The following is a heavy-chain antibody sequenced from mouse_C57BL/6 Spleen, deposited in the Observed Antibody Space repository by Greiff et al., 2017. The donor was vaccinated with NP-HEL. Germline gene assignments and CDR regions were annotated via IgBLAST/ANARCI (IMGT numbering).Heavy chain of an antibody. CDR2: INPNNGGT. CDR3: ARQGLVFYAMDY. V-gene: IGHV1-18*01. J-gene: IGHJ4*01. Sequence: EVQLQQSGPELVKPGASVKIPCKASGYTFTDYNMDWVKQSHGKSLEWIGDINPNNGGTIYNQKFKGKATLTVDKSSSTAYMELRSLTSEDTAVYYCARQGLVFYAMDYWGQGTSVTVSS. D-gene: IGHD1-1*02. CDR1: GYTFTDYN.